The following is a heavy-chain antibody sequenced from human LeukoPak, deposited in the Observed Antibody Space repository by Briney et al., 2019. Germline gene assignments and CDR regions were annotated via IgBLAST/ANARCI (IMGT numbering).Heavy chain of an antibody. CDR3: ARGELLPEDYYYYYYMDV. CDR1: GYTFTGYY. D-gene: IGHD1-7*01. CDR2: INPNSGGT. Sequence: ASVKVSCKASGYTFTGYYMHWVRQAPGQGLEWMGWINPNSGGTNYAQKFQGRVTMTRDTSISTAYMELSRLRSDDTAVYYCARGELLPEDYYYYYYMDVWGKGTTVTVSS. J-gene: IGHJ6*03. V-gene: IGHV1-2*02.